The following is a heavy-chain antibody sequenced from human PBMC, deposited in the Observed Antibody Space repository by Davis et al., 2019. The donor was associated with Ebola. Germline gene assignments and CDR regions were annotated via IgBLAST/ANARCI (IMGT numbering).Heavy chain of an antibody. CDR3: TLSSKLVDY. CDR1: GFTFSGSA. Sequence: GESLKISCAASGFTFSGSAMHWVRQASGKGPEWVGRIRSKANSYATAYAASVKGRFTISRDDSKNTAYLQMNSLKTEETAVYYCTLSSKLVDYWGKGTLVTVSS. V-gene: IGHV3-73*01. CDR2: IRSKANSYAT. D-gene: IGHD3-16*02. J-gene: IGHJ4*02.